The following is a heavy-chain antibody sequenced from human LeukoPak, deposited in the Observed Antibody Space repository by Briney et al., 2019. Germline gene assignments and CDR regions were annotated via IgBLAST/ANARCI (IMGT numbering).Heavy chain of an antibody. D-gene: IGHD6-13*01. Sequence: GGSLRLSCAASRLTLSIDSMHLLRQAPGKGLEWVAFIRYDGSNKYYADSVKGRFTISRDNSKNTLYLQMNSLRAEDTAVYYCAKLEAAGFDYWGQGTLVTVSS. CDR2: IRYDGSNK. CDR1: RLTLSIDS. CDR3: AKLEAAGFDY. V-gene: IGHV3-30*02. J-gene: IGHJ4*02.